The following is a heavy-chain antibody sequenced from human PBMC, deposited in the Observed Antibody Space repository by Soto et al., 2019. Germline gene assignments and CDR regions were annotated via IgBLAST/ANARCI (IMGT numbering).Heavy chain of an antibody. J-gene: IGHJ4*02. V-gene: IGHV4-4*02. CDR2: IYHSGST. CDR1: GGSISTSNW. Sequence: LCGGSISTSNWWSWVRQPPGKGLEWIGEIYHSGSTNYNPSLKSRVTISVDKSKNHFSLKLSSVTAADTAVYYCARVKWGSRYFDYWGQGTLVTVSS. D-gene: IGHD7-27*01. CDR3: ARVKWGSRYFDY.